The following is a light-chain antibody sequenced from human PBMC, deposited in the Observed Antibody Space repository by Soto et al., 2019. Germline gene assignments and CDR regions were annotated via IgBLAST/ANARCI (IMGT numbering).Light chain of an antibody. CDR1: QDISRY. CDR2: SAS. Sequence: IQLTQSPSSLSASVGDRVTITCRASQDISRYLAWYQQNPGKAPKLLIHSASTLQSGVPLRFSGSGSGTDFTLSISSLQPEDFETYYCQQLNSHPLTFGGGTKVDIX. J-gene: IGKJ4*01. V-gene: IGKV1-9*01. CDR3: QQLNSHPLT.